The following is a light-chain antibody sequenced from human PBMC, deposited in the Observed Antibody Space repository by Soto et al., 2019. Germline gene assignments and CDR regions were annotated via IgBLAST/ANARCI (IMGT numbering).Light chain of an antibody. V-gene: IGKV1-27*01. CDR2: AAS. CDR3: HKYNSAPPFT. CDR1: QGISNY. J-gene: IGKJ3*01. Sequence: DIQMTQSPSSLSASVGDRVTITCRASQGISNYLAWYQQKPGKVPKLLIYAASTLQSGVPSRFSGSGSGTDFTLTISSLQPEDVATYYCHKYNSAPPFTFGPGTQVDIK.